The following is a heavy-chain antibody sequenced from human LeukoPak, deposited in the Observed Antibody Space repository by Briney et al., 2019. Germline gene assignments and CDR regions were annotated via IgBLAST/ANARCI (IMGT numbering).Heavy chain of an antibody. CDR1: GFTFATHG. V-gene: IGHV3-7*03. Sequence: GGSLRLSCAASGFTFATHGMTWVRQAPGKGLEWVANIKQDGSEKYYVDSVKGRFTMSRDNSKNTLYLQMNSLRAEDTAVYYCAKVIPDCSSTSCLRGSLTGDYWGQGTLVTVSS. J-gene: IGHJ4*02. D-gene: IGHD2-2*01. CDR3: AKVIPDCSSTSCLRGSLTGDY. CDR2: IKQDGSEK.